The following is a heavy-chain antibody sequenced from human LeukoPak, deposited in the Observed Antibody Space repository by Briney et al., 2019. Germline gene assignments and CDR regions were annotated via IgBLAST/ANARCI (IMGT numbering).Heavy chain of an antibody. J-gene: IGHJ6*02. CDR2: ISYDGSNK. CDR1: GFTFSSYA. V-gene: IGHV3-30-3*01. D-gene: IGHD2-2*01. CDR3: SRDYIVVVPAASYSYGMDV. Sequence: GRSLRLSCAASGFTFSSYAMHWVRQAPGKGLEWVAVISYDGSNKYYADSVKGRFTISRDNSKNTLYLQMNSLRAEDTAVYYCSRDYIVVVPAASYSYGMDVWGQETTVTVSS.